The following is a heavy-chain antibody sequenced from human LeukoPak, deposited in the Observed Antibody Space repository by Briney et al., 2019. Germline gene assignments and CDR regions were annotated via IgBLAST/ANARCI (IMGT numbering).Heavy chain of an antibody. D-gene: IGHD4/OR15-4a*01. CDR3: ARRAGAYSHPYDY. Sequence: GGSLRLSCAASGFTFNRYNMNWVRRAPGKGLEWVSSISTSSSYIYYADSVRGRFTISRDNAKNSLYLQMNSLRAEDTAVYYCARRAGAYSHPYDYWGQGTLVTVSS. V-gene: IGHV3-21*04. CDR1: GFTFNRYN. CDR2: ISTSSSYI. J-gene: IGHJ4*02.